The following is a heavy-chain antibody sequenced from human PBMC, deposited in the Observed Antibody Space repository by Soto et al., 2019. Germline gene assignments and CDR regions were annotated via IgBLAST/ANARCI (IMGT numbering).Heavy chain of an antibody. CDR2: ISSTSGTI. Sequence: GGSLRLSCEASGFVFSTYSMNWVRQAPGKGLEWISYISSTSGTIYYADSVKGRFTIFRDNAKNSLFLQMNGLRDDDTAVYYCANQKIRFSVAGTLYGLGVWGQGTTVTV. J-gene: IGHJ6*02. V-gene: IGHV3-48*02. CDR3: ANQKIRFSVAGTLYGLGV. D-gene: IGHD6-19*01. CDR1: GFVFSTYS.